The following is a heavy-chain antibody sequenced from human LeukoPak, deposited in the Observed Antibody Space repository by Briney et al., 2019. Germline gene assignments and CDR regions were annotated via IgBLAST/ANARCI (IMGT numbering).Heavy chain of an antibody. Sequence: GGSLRLSCAASGFTFSSYSMNWVRQAPGKGLEWVSYISSSSSTIYYADSAKGRFTISRDNAKNSLYLQMNSLRAEDTAVYYCARDETPLFYSRSSYWGQGTLVTVSS. J-gene: IGHJ4*02. CDR2: ISSSSSTI. CDR3: ARDETPLFYSRSSY. V-gene: IGHV3-48*04. CDR1: GFTFSSYS. D-gene: IGHD6-13*01.